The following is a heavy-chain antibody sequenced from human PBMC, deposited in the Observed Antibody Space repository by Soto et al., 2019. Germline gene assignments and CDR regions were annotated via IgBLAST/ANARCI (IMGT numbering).Heavy chain of an antibody. D-gene: IGHD4-17*01. CDR1: GFIFRSYS. J-gene: IGHJ4*02. Sequence: GGSLKLSCAASGFIFRSYSLNWVRQVPGKGLEWLSYISSSSRITYYADSVKGRFAISRDNAKSSVSLQMNTLRAEDTAVYYCARIRPLRSLDYWGQGTLVTVSS. CDR2: ISSSSRIT. CDR3: ARIRPLRSLDY. V-gene: IGHV3-21*05.